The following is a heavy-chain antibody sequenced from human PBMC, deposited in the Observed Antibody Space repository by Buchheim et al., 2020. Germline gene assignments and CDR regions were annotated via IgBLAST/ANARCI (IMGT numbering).Heavy chain of an antibody. D-gene: IGHD6-13*01. CDR1: GGSVSSGSYY. V-gene: IGHV4-61*01. CDR3: ARGLRSSSWFDY. Sequence: QVQLQESGPGLVKPSETLSLTCTVSGGSVSSGSYYWSWIRQPPGKGLEWIGYVYYSGSTNYNPSLKSRLTISVDTSQNQFSLRLSSVTAADTAVYYCARGLRSSSWFDYWGQGTL. CDR2: VYYSGST. J-gene: IGHJ5*01.